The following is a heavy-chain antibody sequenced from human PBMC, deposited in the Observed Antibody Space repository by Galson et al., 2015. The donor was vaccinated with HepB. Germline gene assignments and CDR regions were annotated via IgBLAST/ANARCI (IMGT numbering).Heavy chain of an antibody. Sequence: SLRLSCAASGSVFSNDWVHWVRQAPGKGLVWVARINTDGSFTEYADSVKGRFTISRDNAKNTLYLQMNSLRADDTAMYYCAGFGSAWSLCYWGQGTLVTVSS. CDR3: AGFGSAWSLCY. CDR2: INTDGSFT. J-gene: IGHJ4*02. D-gene: IGHD3-3*01. CDR1: GSVFSNDW. V-gene: IGHV3-74*01.